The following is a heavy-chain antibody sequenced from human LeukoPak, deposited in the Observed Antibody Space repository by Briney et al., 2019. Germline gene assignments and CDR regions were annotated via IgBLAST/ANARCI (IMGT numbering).Heavy chain of an antibody. J-gene: IGHJ4*02. CDR3: ARVAEVAAYFDN. V-gene: IGHV3-48*03. CDR1: GFTFSSYE. CDR2: ISSSGSTI. Sequence: GGSLRLSCAASGFTFSSYEMYWVRQAPGKGLEWVSYISSSGSTIYYADSVKGRFTISRDNAKNSLYLQMNSLRAEDTAVYYCARVAEVAAYFDNWGQGTLVTVSS. D-gene: IGHD2-15*01.